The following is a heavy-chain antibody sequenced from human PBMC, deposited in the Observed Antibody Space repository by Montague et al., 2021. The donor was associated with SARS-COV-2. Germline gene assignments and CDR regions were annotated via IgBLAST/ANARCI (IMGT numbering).Heavy chain of an antibody. J-gene: IGHJ4*02. V-gene: IGHV3-23*01. CDR1: GFTFGNFA. Sequence: LSCAASGFTFGNFAMTWVRQTPGKGLEWVSSISDSGDSTWSPDSVKGRFTISRDNSKNILYLQMSSLRVDDTAIYYCVKDNIGVFWGQGTLVTVSS. CDR3: VKDNIGVF. CDR2: ISDSGDST. D-gene: IGHD2/OR15-2a*01.